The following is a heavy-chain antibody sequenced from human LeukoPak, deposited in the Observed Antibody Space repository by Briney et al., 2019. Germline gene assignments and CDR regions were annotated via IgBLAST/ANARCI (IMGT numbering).Heavy chain of an antibody. CDR2: INPNSGGT. CDR1: GYTFTGYY. D-gene: IGHD3-22*01. J-gene: IGHJ3*02. V-gene: IGHV1-2*02. Sequence: GESLKISCKGSGYTFTGYYMHWVRQAPGQGLEWMGWINPNSGGTNYAQKFQGRVTMTRDTSISTAYMELSRLRSDDTAVYYCARVRSYKYYDSSGPVFPQDAFDIWGQGTMVTVSS. CDR3: ARVRSYKYYDSSGPVFPQDAFDI.